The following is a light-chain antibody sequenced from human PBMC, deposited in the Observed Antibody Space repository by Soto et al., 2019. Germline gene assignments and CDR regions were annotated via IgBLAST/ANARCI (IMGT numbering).Light chain of an antibody. CDR3: QEYSSVPLT. CDR2: GAS. Sequence: DIQMTQSPSSLSASVGDRVTITCRASQDIRNYLVWYRQKPGKVPELLIHGASTLQVGVPSRFSGSGSGTDFTLTISSLQPGDVGTYYCQEYSSVPLTFRQGTKVEI. V-gene: IGKV1-27*01. J-gene: IGKJ1*01. CDR1: QDIRNY.